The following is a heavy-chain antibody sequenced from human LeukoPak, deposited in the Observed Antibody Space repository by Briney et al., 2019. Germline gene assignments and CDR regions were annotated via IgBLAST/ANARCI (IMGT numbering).Heavy chain of an antibody. CDR1: GFTFSNAW. V-gene: IGHV3-23*01. Sequence: GGSLRLSCAASGFTFSNAWMSWVRQAPGKGLEWVSAISGSGGSTYYADSVKGRFTISRDNSKNTLYLQMNSLRAEDTAVYYCANRGDDTEFDPWGQGTLVTVSS. D-gene: IGHD3-10*01. CDR2: ISGSGGST. J-gene: IGHJ5*02. CDR3: ANRGDDTEFDP.